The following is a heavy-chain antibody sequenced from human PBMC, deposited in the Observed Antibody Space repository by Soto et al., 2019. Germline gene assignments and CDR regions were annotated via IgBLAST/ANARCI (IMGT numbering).Heavy chain of an antibody. CDR2: INHSGST. Sequence: VQLQQWGAGLLKPSETLSLTCAVYGRSFSGYYWSWIRQTPGKGLEWIGEINHSGSTNYNPSLKSRVTISVDTSKNQFSLKLSSVTAADTAVYYFARGLSKWGLYYVAVRGKGTRVTASS. J-gene: IGHJ6*03. CDR3: ARGLSKWGLYYVAV. V-gene: IGHV4-34*01. CDR1: GRSFSGYY. D-gene: IGHD2-21*01.